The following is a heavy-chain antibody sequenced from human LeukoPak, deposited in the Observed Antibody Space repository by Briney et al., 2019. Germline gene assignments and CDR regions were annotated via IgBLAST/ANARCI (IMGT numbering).Heavy chain of an antibody. D-gene: IGHD4-17*01. CDR1: GGSISSYY. Sequence: SETLSLTCTVSGGSISSYYWSWIRQPPGKGLEWIGYIYYSGSTNYNPSLKSRVTISVDTSKNQFSLKLSSVTAADTAVYYCARVSTVIPYFDYWGQGTLVTVSS. V-gene: IGHV4-59*01. CDR2: IYYSGST. CDR3: ARVSTVIPYFDY. J-gene: IGHJ4*02.